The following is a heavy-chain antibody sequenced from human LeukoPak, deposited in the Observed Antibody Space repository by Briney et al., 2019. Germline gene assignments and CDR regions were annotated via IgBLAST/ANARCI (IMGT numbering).Heavy chain of an antibody. V-gene: IGHV1-46*01. CDR2: INPSGGTT. J-gene: IGHJ5*02. CDR3: ARGLDSNGYYAP. Sequence: ASVKVSCKASGYTFTNYYVHWVRQAPGQGLEWMGIINPSGGTTTYAQKFQGRVALTRDTSTNTVYMELTSLRSEDTAVYHCARGLDSNGYYAPWGQGTLVTVSS. D-gene: IGHD3-22*01. CDR1: GYTFTNYY.